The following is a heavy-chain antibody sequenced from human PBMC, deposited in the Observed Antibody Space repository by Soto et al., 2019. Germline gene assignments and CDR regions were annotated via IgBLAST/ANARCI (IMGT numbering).Heavy chain of an antibody. Sequence: GESLKISCKGSGYSFTSYWIGWVRQMPGKGLEWMGIIYPGDSDTRYSPYFQGQVTISADKSISTAYLQWSSLKALDTAMYYCAGGGVRGVITRTRDYYGMDVWGQGTTVTVSS. D-gene: IGHD3-10*01. J-gene: IGHJ6*02. CDR3: AGGGVRGVITRTRDYYGMDV. CDR1: GYSFTSYW. V-gene: IGHV5-51*01. CDR2: IYPGDSDT.